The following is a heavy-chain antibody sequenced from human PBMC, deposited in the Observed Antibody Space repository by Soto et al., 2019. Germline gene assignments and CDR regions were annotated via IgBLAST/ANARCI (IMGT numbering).Heavy chain of an antibody. CDR3: EREFSSQLPLDY. CDR1: GFTFSSHS. V-gene: IGHV3-21*01. CDR2: IYRSSVFRFGPNE. J-gene: IGHJ4*02. Sequence: PGGSLRLSCAASGFTFSSHSMNWVRQAPGKGLEWVASIYRSSVFRFGPNEFYADSVRGRFIISRDNTNNLVFLQMDSLSVEDTAVYYCEREFSSQLPLDYWGQGTLVTVSS.